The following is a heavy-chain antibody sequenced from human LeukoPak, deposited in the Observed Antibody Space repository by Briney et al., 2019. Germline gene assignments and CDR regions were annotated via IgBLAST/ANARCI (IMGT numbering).Heavy chain of an antibody. CDR3: ARGYYDSSGYPTPFDY. V-gene: IGHV4-59*01. Sequence: SETLSLTCTVSGGSISSYYWSWIRQPPGKGLEWIGYIYYSGSTNYNPSLKSRVTISVDTSKNQFSLKLSSVTAADTAVYYCARGYYDSSGYPTPFDYWGQGTLVTVSS. J-gene: IGHJ4*02. D-gene: IGHD3-22*01. CDR2: IYYSGST. CDR1: GGSISSYY.